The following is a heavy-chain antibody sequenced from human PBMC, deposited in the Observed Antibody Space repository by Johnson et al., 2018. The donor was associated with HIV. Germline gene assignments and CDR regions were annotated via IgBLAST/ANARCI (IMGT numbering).Heavy chain of an antibody. D-gene: IGHD3-22*01. CDR3: ARDHTMVVWGGAFDI. CDR2: ISYDGSNK. J-gene: IGHJ3*02. Sequence: QVQLMESGGGVVQPGRSLRLSCAASGFTFSSYAMHWVRQAPGKGLEWVAVISYDGSNKYYADSVKGRFTISRDNSKNTLYLQMNSLRAEDTAVYYCARDHTMVVWGGAFDIWGQGTMGTVSS. V-gene: IGHV3-30*04. CDR1: GFTFSSYA.